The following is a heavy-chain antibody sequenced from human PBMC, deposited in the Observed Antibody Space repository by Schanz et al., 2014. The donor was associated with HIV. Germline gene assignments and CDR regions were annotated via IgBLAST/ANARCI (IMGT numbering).Heavy chain of an antibody. Sequence: VQLVESGGGVVQPGRSLRLSCAASRFRFSDYYMSWIRQAPGKGLEWVSGFSGSGGSTYYADSVKGRFTISRDNSKKTLYLQMNSLRAEDTAVYYCAKTTWGRRVDAFDIWGQGTMVTVSS. CDR1: RFRFSDYY. D-gene: IGHD3-16*01. J-gene: IGHJ3*02. CDR3: AKTTWGRRVDAFDI. CDR2: FSGSGGST. V-gene: IGHV3-23*04.